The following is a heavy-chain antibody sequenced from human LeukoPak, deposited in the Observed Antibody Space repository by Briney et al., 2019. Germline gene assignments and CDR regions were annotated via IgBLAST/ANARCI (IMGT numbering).Heavy chain of an antibody. CDR1: GYTFTSYY. CDR2: INPSGGST. D-gene: IGHD3-3*01. J-gene: IGHJ6*03. CDR3: ARDHSNDFWSGSGPLYYMDV. Sequence: WASVKVSCKASGYTFTSYYMHWVRQAPGQGLEWMGIINPSGGSTSYAQKFQGRVTMTRDTSISTAYMELSRLRSDDTAVYYCARDHSNDFWSGSGPLYYMDVWGKGTTVTVSS. V-gene: IGHV1-46*01.